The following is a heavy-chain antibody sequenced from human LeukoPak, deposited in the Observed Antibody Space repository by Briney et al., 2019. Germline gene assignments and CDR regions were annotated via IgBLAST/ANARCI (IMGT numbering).Heavy chain of an antibody. CDR2: INHSGST. J-gene: IGHJ4*02. D-gene: IGHD6-13*01. CDR3: ARRGRIAAAGYFDY. V-gene: IGHV4-34*01. CDR1: GGSFSGYY. Sequence: SETLSLTCAVYGGSFSGYYWSWIRQPLGKGLEWIGEINHSGSTNYNPSLKSRVTISVDTSKNQFSLKLSSVTAADTAVYYCARRGRIAAAGYFDYWGQGTLVTVSS.